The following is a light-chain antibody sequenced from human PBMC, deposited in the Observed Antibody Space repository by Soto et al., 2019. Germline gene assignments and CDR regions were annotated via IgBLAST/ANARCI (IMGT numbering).Light chain of an antibody. CDR2: GAT. Sequence: EIVLTQSPSTLSLSPGERATLSCRARPSVSSSSLARHQQSRGQAPRLLSSGATSRATGIPDRFSGSGSGTDFTLTIRRPEPEDFAVYYCQQYGRSRSFGQGTRLEIK. CDR1: PSVSSSS. J-gene: IGKJ5*01. CDR3: QQYGRSRS. V-gene: IGKV3-20*01.